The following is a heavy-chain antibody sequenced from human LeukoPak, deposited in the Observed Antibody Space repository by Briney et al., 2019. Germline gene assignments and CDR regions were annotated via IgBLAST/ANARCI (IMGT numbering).Heavy chain of an antibody. V-gene: IGHV4-59*01. CDR3: ARSPRCSGGSCYPEYFQH. J-gene: IGHJ1*01. D-gene: IGHD2-15*01. CDR1: GGSISSYY. Sequence: ASETLSLTCTVSGGSISSYYWSWIRQPPGKGLEWIGYIYYSGSTNYNPSLKSRVTISVDTSKNQFSLKLSSVTAADTAVYYCARSPRCSGGSCYPEYFQHWGQGTLVTVSS. CDR2: IYYSGST.